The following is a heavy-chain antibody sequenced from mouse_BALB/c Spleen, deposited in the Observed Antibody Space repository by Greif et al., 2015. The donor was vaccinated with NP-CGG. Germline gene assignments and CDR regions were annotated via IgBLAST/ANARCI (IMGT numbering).Heavy chain of an antibody. D-gene: IGHD2-1*01. CDR3: ARGENLYGNYRFAY. CDR2: IYPGDGDT. V-gene: IGHV1-80*01. Sequence: VQLQQSGAELVRPGSSVKISCKASGHAFSSYWMNWVKQRPGQGLEWIGQIYPGDGDTNYNGKFKGKATLTADKSSSTAYMQLSSLTSEDSAVYFCARGENLYGNYRFAYWGQGTLVTVSA. J-gene: IGHJ3*01. CDR1: GHAFSSYW.